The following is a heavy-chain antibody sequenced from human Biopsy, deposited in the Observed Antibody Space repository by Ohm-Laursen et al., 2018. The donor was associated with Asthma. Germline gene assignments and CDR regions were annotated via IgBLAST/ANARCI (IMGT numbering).Heavy chain of an antibody. CDR2: ISYDGSNK. CDR3: ARDLHPTNHLGELSEGFDY. D-gene: IGHD3-16*02. CDR1: GFTFSGYA. Sequence: SLRLSCAASGFTFSGYAMHWVRQAPGKGLEWVAVISYDGSNKYCADSVKGRFTISRDNSKNTLYLQMNSLRAEDTAVYYCARDLHPTNHLGELSEGFDYWGQGTLVTVSS. V-gene: IGHV3-30-3*01. J-gene: IGHJ4*02.